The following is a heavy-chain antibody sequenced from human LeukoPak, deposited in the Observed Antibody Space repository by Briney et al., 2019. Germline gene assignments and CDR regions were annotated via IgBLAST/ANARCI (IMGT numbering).Heavy chain of an antibody. D-gene: IGHD6-13*01. Sequence: GASVKVSCKASGYTFTSYGISWVRQAPGQGLEWMGWISTYNGNTNYAQKLQGRVTMTTDTSTSTAYIELRSLRSDDTAMYYCARDPGYVSSSSWYYYYYYYMDVWGKGTTVTVSS. CDR1: GYTFTSYG. J-gene: IGHJ6*03. V-gene: IGHV1-18*01. CDR2: ISTYNGNT. CDR3: ARDPGYVSSSSWYYYYYYYMDV.